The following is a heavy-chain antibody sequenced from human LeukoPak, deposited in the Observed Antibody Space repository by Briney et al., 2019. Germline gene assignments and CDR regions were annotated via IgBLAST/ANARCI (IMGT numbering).Heavy chain of an antibody. J-gene: IGHJ4*02. D-gene: IGHD1-26*01. Sequence: EASETLSLTCTVSGDSITSYFWSWIRQPPGKGLEWVGYIFYSGITNYNPSLKSRVTISVDTSKNQFSLKLSSVTAADTAVYYCAKSGGSGLIDYWGQGTLVTVSS. CDR1: GDSITSYF. CDR2: IFYSGIT. V-gene: IGHV4-59*01. CDR3: AKSGGSGLIDY.